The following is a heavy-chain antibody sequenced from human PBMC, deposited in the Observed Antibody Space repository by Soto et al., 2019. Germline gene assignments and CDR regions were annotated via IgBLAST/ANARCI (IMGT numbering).Heavy chain of an antibody. Sequence: GGSLRLSCAASGFTFSSYAMSWVRQAPGKGLEWVSAISGSGGSTYYADSVKGRFTISRDNSKNTLYLQMNSLRAEDTAVYYCAKDDNEYTIIAVAVGLLTWDYWGQGTLVTVSS. CDR1: GFTFSSYA. D-gene: IGHD6-19*01. J-gene: IGHJ4*02. CDR2: ISGSGGST. V-gene: IGHV3-23*01. CDR3: AKDDNEYTIIAVAVGLLTWDY.